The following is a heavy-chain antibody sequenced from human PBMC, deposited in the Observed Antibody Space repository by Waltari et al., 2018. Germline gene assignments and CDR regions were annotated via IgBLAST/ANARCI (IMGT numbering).Heavy chain of an antibody. J-gene: IGHJ6*03. CDR2: VHRTGVT. CDR3: ARDHLDDYYYVDV. V-gene: IGHV4-38-2*02. Sequence: QVRLQESGPRLVKPSETLSLTCTVSGYSIKSGYSWGWIRQPPGKGLEWIGSVHRTGVTYYHPSLKSRVAMSIDTSKNQCSLELNSVTAADTAVYYCARDHLDDYYYVDVWGRGATVTVSS. CDR1: GYSIKSGYS.